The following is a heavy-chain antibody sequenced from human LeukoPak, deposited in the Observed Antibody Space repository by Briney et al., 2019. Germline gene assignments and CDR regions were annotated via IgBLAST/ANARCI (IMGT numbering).Heavy chain of an antibody. CDR3: ARSIVGYDWNFDQ. CDR1: GGSFSGYY. V-gene: IGHV4-34*01. CDR2: INHSGST. Sequence: SETLSLTCAVYGGSFSGYYWSWIRQPPGKGLEWIGEINHSGSTNYNPSLKSRVTMSVDTSKNQFSLYLSSVTAADTAIYYCARSIVGYDWNFDQWGQGILVTVSS. J-gene: IGHJ4*02. D-gene: IGHD1-26*01.